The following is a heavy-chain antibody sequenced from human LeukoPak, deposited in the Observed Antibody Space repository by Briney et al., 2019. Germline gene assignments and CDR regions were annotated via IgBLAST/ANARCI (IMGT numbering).Heavy chain of an antibody. CDR3: LVSSSSDY. CDR1: GFTVSTNY. CDR2: ITGSGGST. V-gene: IGHV3-23*01. J-gene: IGHJ4*02. Sequence: GGSLRLSCAASGFTVSTNYMSWVRQAPGKGLEWVSAITGSGGSTYYADSVKGRFTISRDNSKNTLYLQMNSLRAEDTAVYYCLVSSSSDYWGQGTLVTVSS. D-gene: IGHD6-13*01.